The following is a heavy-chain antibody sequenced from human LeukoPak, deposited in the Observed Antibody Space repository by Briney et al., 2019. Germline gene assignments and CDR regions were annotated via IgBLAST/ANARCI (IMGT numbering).Heavy chain of an antibody. D-gene: IGHD4-23*01. Sequence: GGSLRLSCAASGFTFSSYWMHWVRQAPGKGLVWVSRINSDGSGTIYADSVRGRFTISRDNAKNTLYLQVNSLRAEDTAVYYCARTEGTVAYASWGQGTLVTVSS. CDR1: GFTFSSYW. V-gene: IGHV3-74*01. CDR2: INSDGSGT. CDR3: ARTEGTVAYAS. J-gene: IGHJ4*02.